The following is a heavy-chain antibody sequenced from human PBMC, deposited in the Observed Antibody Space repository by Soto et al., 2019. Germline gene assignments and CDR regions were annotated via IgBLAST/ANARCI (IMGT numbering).Heavy chain of an antibody. V-gene: IGHV4-30-4*01. CDR1: GGSISSGDYY. Sequence: SETLSLTCTVSGGSISSGDYYWSWIRQPPGKGLEWIGYIYYSGSTYYNPSLKSRVTISVDTSKNQFSLKLSSVTAADTAVYYCARVRTVAHYYYYHGMDVWGQGTTVTVSS. D-gene: IGHD4-17*01. CDR2: IYYSGST. CDR3: ARVRTVAHYYYYHGMDV. J-gene: IGHJ6*02.